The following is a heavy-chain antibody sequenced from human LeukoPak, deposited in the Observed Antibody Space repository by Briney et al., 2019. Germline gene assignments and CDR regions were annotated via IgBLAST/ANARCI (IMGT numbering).Heavy chain of an antibody. CDR1: GFIFSDYY. D-gene: IGHD6-6*01. CDR3: ARESFAARWD. Sequence: GGSLRLSCAASGFIFSDYYMSWIRHAPGKGLEWVSYISSSGSTMYYTDSVKGRFTISRDNAKNSLYLQMNSLTAEDTAVYYCARESFAARWDWGQGTLVTVSS. V-gene: IGHV3-11*04. J-gene: IGHJ4*02. CDR2: ISSSGSTM.